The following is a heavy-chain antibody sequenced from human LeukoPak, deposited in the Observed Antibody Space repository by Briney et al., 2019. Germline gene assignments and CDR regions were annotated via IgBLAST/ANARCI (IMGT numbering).Heavy chain of an antibody. CDR3: ARGGHYYDSSGYYYVSY. J-gene: IGHJ4*02. CDR1: GFTFSSYN. Sequence: GGSLRLSCAASGFTFSSYNMNWVRQAPGKGLEWVSSISSSSSYIYYADSVKGRFTISRDNAKNSLYLQVNSLRAEDTAVYYCARGGHYYDSSGYYYVSYWGQGTLVTVSS. CDR2: ISSSSSYI. D-gene: IGHD3-22*01. V-gene: IGHV3-21*01.